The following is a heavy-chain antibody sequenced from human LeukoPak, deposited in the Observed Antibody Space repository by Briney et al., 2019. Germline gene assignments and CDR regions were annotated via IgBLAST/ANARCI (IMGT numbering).Heavy chain of an antibody. CDR2: TSGSGVNS. D-gene: IGHD5-12*01. J-gene: IGHJ4*02. Sequence: PGGSLRLSCAASGFTLRSYDMSWVRQAPGKGLEWVAATSGSGVNSYYADSVRGRFTIYRDNSQNTLYLQMDSLRAEDTALYYCAKEYSGYDFGYWGQGTLVSVSS. CDR3: AKEYSGYDFGY. V-gene: IGHV3-23*01. CDR1: GFTLRSYD.